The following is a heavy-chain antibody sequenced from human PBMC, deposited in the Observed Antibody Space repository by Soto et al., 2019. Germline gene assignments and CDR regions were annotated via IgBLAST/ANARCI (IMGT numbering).Heavy chain of an antibody. CDR3: ARLAYSSRGGQFFDY. CDR2: IYYSGDT. J-gene: IGHJ4*02. CDR1: GDSISSGGYH. V-gene: IGHV4-31*03. D-gene: IGHD6-13*01. Sequence: QVQLQESGPGLVEPSQTLSLTCNVSGDSISSGGYHWSWIRQHPGKGLEWIVYIYYSGDTYYNPSRKSRVAISVNTSKKQVALNRSSETAADTAVYYCARLAYSSRGGQFFDYWGQGVLVTVSS.